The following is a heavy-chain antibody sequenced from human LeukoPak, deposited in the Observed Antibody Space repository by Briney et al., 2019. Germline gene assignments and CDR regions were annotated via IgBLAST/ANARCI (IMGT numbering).Heavy chain of an antibody. D-gene: IGHD5-12*01. Sequence: GASVKVSCKAFGYTFTSYGISWVRHAPGQGLEWRGWISAYNGNINYAQRFQDRVTMTRDTYTSTAYMELRSLRFDDTAVYYCARDPVYSGADLDYWGQGTLVTVSS. CDR2: ISAYNGNI. V-gene: IGHV1-18*01. J-gene: IGHJ4*02. CDR1: GYTFTSYG. CDR3: ARDPVYSGADLDY.